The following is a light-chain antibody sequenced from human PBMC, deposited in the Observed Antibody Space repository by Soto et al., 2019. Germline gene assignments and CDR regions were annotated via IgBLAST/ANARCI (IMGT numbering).Light chain of an antibody. Sequence: DVVMPQSPLSLPVTLGQSASSSCRSSQSDGNRDGIAYLSWFQQRPGQSPRRLIYKASKRDSGGPDRFGDSGSCSDFTMTISGVEADDVGVYYCMQGTHWPPMFGRGTKVEFK. V-gene: IGKV2-30*01. CDR1: QSDGNRDGIAY. CDR3: MQGTHWPPM. CDR2: KAS. J-gene: IGKJ1*01.